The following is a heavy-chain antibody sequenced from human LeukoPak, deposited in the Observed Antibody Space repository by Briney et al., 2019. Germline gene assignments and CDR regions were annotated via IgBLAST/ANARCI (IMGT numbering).Heavy chain of an antibody. CDR1: GGSFRGYY. V-gene: IGHV4-34*01. J-gene: IGHJ4*02. Sequence: SETPSLTCAVYGGSFRGYYWSWIRQPPGKGLEWIGEINHSGSTNYNPSLKSRVTISVDTSKNQFSLKLSSVTAADTAVYYCARLLYSSSWPGGLYFDYWGQGTLVTVSS. D-gene: IGHD6-13*01. CDR3: ARLLYSSSWPGGLYFDY. CDR2: INHSGST.